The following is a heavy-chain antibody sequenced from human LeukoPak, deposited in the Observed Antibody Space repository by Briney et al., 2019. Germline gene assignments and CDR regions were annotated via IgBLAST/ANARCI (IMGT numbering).Heavy chain of an antibody. CDR2: IYYTGST. D-gene: IGHD3-3*01. J-gene: IGHJ3*02. CDR1: GDSISNFY. Sequence: PSETLSLTCTVSGDSISNFYWSWIRQPPGKGLEWIGYIYYTGSTNYNPSLKSRVTISMDTSKKQFSLKLSSVTAAATAVYYCARVPQATYYDFWSGPVDAFDIWGQGTMVTVSS. CDR3: ARVPQATYYDFWSGPVDAFDI. V-gene: IGHV4-59*01.